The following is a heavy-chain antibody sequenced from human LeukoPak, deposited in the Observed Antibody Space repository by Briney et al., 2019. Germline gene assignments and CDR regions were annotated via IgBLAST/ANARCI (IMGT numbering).Heavy chain of an antibody. CDR1: GGSITGSY. V-gene: IGHV4-59*12. J-gene: IGHJ4*02. CDR2: IYHTGST. CDR3: ARGDVWGSVDY. Sequence: KASETLSLTCTVSGGSITGSYWSWVRQPPGKGLEWMGFIYHTGSTNYNPSLKSRLTISVDTSKNQISLKLSSVTAADTAVYYCARGDVWGSVDYWGQGTLVTVSS. D-gene: IGHD7-27*01.